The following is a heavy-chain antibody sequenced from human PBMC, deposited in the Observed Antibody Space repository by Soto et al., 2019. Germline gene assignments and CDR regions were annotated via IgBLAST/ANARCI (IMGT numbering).Heavy chain of an antibody. CDR2: INPNSGGT. J-gene: IGHJ6*02. Sequence: ASVKVSCKTSGYNFRGYYIHWVRQAPGQGLEWMGWINPNSGGTNYAQTFQGRVTMTRDTSISTAYMELSRLRFDDTASYYCAVGPHESDGVDVWGQGTRSPSP. CDR1: GYNFRGYY. CDR3: AVGPHESDGVDV. V-gene: IGHV1-2*02.